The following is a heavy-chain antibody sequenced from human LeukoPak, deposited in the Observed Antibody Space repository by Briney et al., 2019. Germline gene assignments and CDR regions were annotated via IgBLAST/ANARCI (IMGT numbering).Heavy chain of an antibody. CDR3: ARGAYCSSTSCYHWNYYYYMDV. V-gene: IGHV3-21*01. Sequence: PGGSLRLSCAASGFTFSSYSMNWVRQAPGKGLEWVSSISSSSSYIYYADSVKGRFTISRDNAKNTLYLQMNSLRAEDTAVYYCARGAYCSSTSCYHWNYYYYMDVWGKGTTVTVSS. CDR1: GFTFSSYS. J-gene: IGHJ6*03. D-gene: IGHD2-2*01. CDR2: ISSSSSYI.